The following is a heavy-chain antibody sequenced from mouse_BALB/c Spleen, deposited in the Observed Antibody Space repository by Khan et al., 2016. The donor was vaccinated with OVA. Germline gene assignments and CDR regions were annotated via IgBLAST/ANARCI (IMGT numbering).Heavy chain of an antibody. Sequence: QVRLQQSGAELAKPGASVKMSCKASGYIFINYWILWVKQRPGQGLEWIGYINPSTGYTEYNQNFKDKATLTADKSSSTAYMQLSSLTSEDSAVYYCARRGLRWDFDYWGQGTTLTVSS. CDR3: ARRGLRWDFDY. V-gene: IGHV1-7*01. CDR2: INPSTGYT. J-gene: IGHJ2*01. D-gene: IGHD1-1*01. CDR1: GYIFINYW.